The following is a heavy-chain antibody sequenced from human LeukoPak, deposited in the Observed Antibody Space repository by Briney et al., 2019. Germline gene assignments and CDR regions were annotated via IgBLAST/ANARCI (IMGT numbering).Heavy chain of an antibody. CDR1: GGSISSYY. V-gene: IGHV4-59*01. CDR3: ARVDNWNYVSDY. D-gene: IGHD1-7*01. CDR2: IYYSGST. Sequence: PSETLSLTCTVSGGSISSYYWSWIRQPPGKGLEWIGYIYYSGSTNYNPSLKSRVTISVDTSKNQFSLKLSSVTAADTAVYYCARVDNWNYVSDYWGQGTLVTVSS. J-gene: IGHJ4*02.